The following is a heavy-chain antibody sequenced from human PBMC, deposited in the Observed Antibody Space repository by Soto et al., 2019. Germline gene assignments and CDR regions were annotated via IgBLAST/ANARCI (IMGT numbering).Heavy chain of an antibody. CDR2: IYYSGST. J-gene: IGHJ5*02. CDR1: GGSVSSGSYY. V-gene: IGHV4-61*01. CDR3: AKEFCDPNGCYGRWLDP. D-gene: IGHD2-15*01. Sequence: PSETLSLTCTVSGGSVSSGSYYWSWIRQPPGKGLEWIGYIYYSGSTNYNPSLKSRVTISVDTSKNQFSLKLSSVTAADTAVYYCAKEFCDPNGCYGRWLDPWGQGTLVTVSS.